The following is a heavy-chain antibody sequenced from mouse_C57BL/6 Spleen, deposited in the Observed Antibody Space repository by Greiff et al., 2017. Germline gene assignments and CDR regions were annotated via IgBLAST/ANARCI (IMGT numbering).Heavy chain of an antibody. CDR1: GYTFTSYW. Sequence: QVQLQQPGTELVKPGASVKLSCKASGYTFTSYWMHWVKQRPGQGLEWIGNINPSNGGTNYNETFKGKATLTVDKSTSTPYMQLSSLTSEDSAVYCCARDGYYVRYAMGYWGQRASVSVSS. J-gene: IGHJ4*01. CDR3: ARDGYYVRYAMGY. CDR2: INPSNGGT. D-gene: IGHD2-3*01. V-gene: IGHV1-53*01.